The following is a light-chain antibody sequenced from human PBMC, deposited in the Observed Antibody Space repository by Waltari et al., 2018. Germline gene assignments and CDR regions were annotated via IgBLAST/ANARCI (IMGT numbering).Light chain of an antibody. V-gene: IGLV2-11*01. CDR1: SIDVGGYNY. J-gene: IGLJ3*02. CDR3: GSYAGSYTWV. CDR2: DVS. Sequence: QSALTQPRSVSGSPGQSVTISCTGTSIDVGGYNYVSWYQQHPGKAPKLMIDDVSKRPAGVPDRFSGSKSGNRASLTISGLQAEDEADYYCGSYAGSYTWVFGGGTKLTVL.